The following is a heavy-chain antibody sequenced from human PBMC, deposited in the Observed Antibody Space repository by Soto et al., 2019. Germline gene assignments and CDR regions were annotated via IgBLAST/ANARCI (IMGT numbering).Heavy chain of an antibody. CDR2: ISYDGSNK. V-gene: IGHV3-30-3*01. Sequence: GGFLTLSRAASGFTFSSYAMHWVRQAPDKRLEWVAVISYDGSNKYYADSVKGRFTISRDNSKNTLYLQMNSLRAEDTAVYYCARDPGAGSSSLYYFDYWGQGTLVTVSS. J-gene: IGHJ4*02. CDR1: GFTFSSYA. D-gene: IGHD6-6*01. CDR3: ARDPGAGSSSLYYFDY.